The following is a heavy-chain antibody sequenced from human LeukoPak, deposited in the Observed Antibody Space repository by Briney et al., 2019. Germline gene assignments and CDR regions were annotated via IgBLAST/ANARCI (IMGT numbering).Heavy chain of an antibody. CDR1: GFSVSSNY. Sequence: GGSLRLSCAASGFSVSSNYLSWVRQAPGKGLEWVSIIYSGGNRYYADSVKGRFTISRDNSKNTLYLQMNSLGAEDTAVYYCARGPRLRGLLDYWGQGTLVTVSS. J-gene: IGHJ4*02. V-gene: IGHV3-66*01. D-gene: IGHD3-16*01. CDR2: IYSGGNR. CDR3: ARGPRLRGLLDY.